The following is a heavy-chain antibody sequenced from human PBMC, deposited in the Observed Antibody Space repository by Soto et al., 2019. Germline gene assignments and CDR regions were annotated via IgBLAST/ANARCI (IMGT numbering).Heavy chain of an antibody. CDR3: ATLTPPGSSSWYPAWDFDL. CDR2: IYYSGST. Sequence: QVQLQESGPGLVKPSETLSLTCTVSGGSISSYYWSWIRQPPGKGLEWIGYIYYSGSTNYNPSLKTRVIISVDTSNNQFSLKLSSATAADTAVYYCATLTPPGSSSWYPAWDFDLWGRGTLVTVSS. CDR1: GGSISSYY. V-gene: IGHV4-59*08. J-gene: IGHJ2*01. D-gene: IGHD6-13*01.